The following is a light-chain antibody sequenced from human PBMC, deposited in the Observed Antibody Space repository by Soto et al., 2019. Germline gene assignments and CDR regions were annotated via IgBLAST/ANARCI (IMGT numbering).Light chain of an antibody. Sequence: QPVLTQSPCASASLGASFKLTCTLSSGHSSYAIAWHQQQPEKGPRYLMKLNSDGSHSKGDGIPDRFSGSSSGAERYLTISSLQSEDEADYYCQTWGTGIRVFGTGTKLTVL. CDR2: LNSDGSH. CDR3: QTWGTGIRV. J-gene: IGLJ1*01. CDR1: SGHSSYA. V-gene: IGLV4-69*01.